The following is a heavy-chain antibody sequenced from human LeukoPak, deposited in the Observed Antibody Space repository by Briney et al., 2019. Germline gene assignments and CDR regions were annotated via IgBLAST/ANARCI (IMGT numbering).Heavy chain of an antibody. CDR3: ARAEHIVVVTRGLYFDY. V-gene: IGHV4-34*01. CDR2: INHRGST. D-gene: IGHD2-21*02. CDR1: GGSFSGYY. J-gene: IGHJ4*02. Sequence: SETLSLTCAVYGGSFSGYYWSWIRQPPGKGLEWSGEINHRGSTNYNPSLKSRVTISVDTSKNQFSLKLSSVTAADTAVYYCARAEHIVVVTRGLYFDYWGQGTLITVSS.